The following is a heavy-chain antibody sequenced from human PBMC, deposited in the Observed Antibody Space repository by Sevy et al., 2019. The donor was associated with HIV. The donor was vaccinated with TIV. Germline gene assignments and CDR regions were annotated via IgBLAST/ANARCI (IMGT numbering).Heavy chain of an antibody. Sequence: SETLSLTCTVSGDSISRYYWSWLRQSPGKRLEWIGYISYSGNTIYNPALKSRVSLSIDTSKNQFSLNLASMNAADTAVYYCARERTSGSYLDYSGRRTLVTVSS. V-gene: IGHV4-59*13. J-gene: IGHJ4*02. CDR1: GDSISRYY. CDR3: ARERTSGSYLDY. CDR2: ISYSGNT. D-gene: IGHD1-26*01.